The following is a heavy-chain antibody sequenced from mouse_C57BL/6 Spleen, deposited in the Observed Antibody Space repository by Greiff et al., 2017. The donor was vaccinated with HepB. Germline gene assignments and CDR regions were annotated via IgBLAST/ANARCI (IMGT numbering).Heavy chain of an antibody. D-gene: IGHD2-4*01. J-gene: IGHJ4*01. CDR1: GYAFTNYL. CDR2: INPGSGGT. Sequence: VQLQQSGAELVRPGTSVKVSCKASGYAFTNYLIEWVKQRPGQGLEWIGVINPGSGGTNYNEKFKGKATLTADKSSSTAYMQLSSLTSEDSAVYFCARSADYGYAMDYWGQGTSVTVSS. V-gene: IGHV1-54*01. CDR3: ARSADYGYAMDY.